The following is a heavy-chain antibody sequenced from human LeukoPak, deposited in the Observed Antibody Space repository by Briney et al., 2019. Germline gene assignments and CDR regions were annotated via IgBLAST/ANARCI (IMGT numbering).Heavy chain of an antibody. Sequence: GGSLRLSCVASGFTFSDRWMHWVRQVPGKGLVWVSRIDGGGSCTSYADSVKGRFFISRDNGKSTLYLQMNSLRVEDTAMYYCARGPGSSGGAYVGDYWGHGILVTVSS. V-gene: IGHV3-74*01. J-gene: IGHJ4*01. CDR1: GFTFSDRW. CDR2: IDGGGSCT. CDR3: ARGPGSSGGAYVGDY. D-gene: IGHD3-22*01.